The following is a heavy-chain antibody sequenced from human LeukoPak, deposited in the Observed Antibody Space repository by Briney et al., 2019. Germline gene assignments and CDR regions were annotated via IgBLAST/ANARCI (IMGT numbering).Heavy chain of an antibody. Sequence: PGGSLRLSCAASGFTFSSYWMSWVRQAPGKGLEWVANIKQDGSEKYYVDSVKGRFTISKDNTKNSLFLQMYSLRAEDTAVYYCARVPGIAQLYGMDVWGQGTTVTVSS. CDR3: ARVPGIAQLYGMDV. D-gene: IGHD6-13*01. CDR2: IKQDGSEK. J-gene: IGHJ6*02. V-gene: IGHV3-7*01. CDR1: GFTFSSYW.